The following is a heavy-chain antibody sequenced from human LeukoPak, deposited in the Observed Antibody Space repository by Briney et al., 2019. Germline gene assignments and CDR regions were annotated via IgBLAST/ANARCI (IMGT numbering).Heavy chain of an antibody. CDR1: GGSINSGDYP. V-gene: IGHV4-30-2*01. J-gene: IGHJ5*02. Sequence: SETLSLTCTISGGSINSGDYPWNWIRQTPGEGLEWIGYIYRSGTVYYDPSLDNRVTISVDTSKNQFSLKLSSVTAADTAVYYCARCAPHGSGTHYKAPFDPWGQGTLVTVSS. D-gene: IGHD3-10*01. CDR3: ARCAPHGSGTHYKAPFDP. CDR2: IYRSGTV.